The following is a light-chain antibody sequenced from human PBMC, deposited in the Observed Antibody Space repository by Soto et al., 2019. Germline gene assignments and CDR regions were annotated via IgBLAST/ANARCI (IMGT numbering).Light chain of an antibody. Sequence: DIQMTQSPSSLSASVGDRVTITCRASQSISRYLNWYQQKPGKAPKLLIYAASSLQSGVPSRFSGSGSGTDFTLTISSLQPDDFATYYCQESYSTPLFTFGPGTKVDIK. CDR2: AAS. J-gene: IGKJ3*01. CDR3: QESYSTPLFT. CDR1: QSISRY. V-gene: IGKV1-39*01.